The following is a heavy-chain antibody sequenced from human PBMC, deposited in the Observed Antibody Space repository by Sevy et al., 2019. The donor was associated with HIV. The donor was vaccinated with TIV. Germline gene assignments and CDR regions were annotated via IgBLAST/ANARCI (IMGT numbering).Heavy chain of an antibody. J-gene: IGHJ4*02. D-gene: IGHD1-26*01. CDR2: IYYNGHI. CDR1: GGSITSLY. V-gene: IGHV4-59*08. CDR3: AGENAWGRGYS. Sequence: SETLSLTCTVSGGSITSLYWNWIRQPPGKGLGWIANIYYNGHINYNPSLKSRVTLSLDTSKNQFSLRQSSVTAADTAMYYCAGENAWGRGYSWGQGTLVTVSS.